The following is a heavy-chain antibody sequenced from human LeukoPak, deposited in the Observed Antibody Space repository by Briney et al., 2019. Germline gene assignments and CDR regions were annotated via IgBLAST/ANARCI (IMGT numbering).Heavy chain of an antibody. D-gene: IGHD2-15*01. CDR1: GFTFSSYG. CDR2: ISYDGSNK. J-gene: IGHJ4*02. Sequence: GGSLRLSCAASGFTFSSYGMHWVRQAPGKGLEWVAVISYDGSNKYYADSVKGRFTISRDNSKNTLYLQMNSLRVEDTAVYYCAKEGYCSGGSCYSLDYWGQGTLVTVSS. CDR3: AKEGYCSGGSCYSLDY. V-gene: IGHV3-30*18.